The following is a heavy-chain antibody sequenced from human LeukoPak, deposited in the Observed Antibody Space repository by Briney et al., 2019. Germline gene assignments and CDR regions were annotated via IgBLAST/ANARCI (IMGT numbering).Heavy chain of an antibody. CDR2: INHSGST. CDR3: ARAPTVPTGTNDY. Sequence: SETLSLTCAVYGGSFSGYYWSWIRQPPGKGLEWIGEINHSGSTNYNPSLKSRVTISVDTSKNQFSLKLSSVTAADTAVYYCARAPTVPTGTNDYWGQGTLVTVSS. D-gene: IGHD4-17*01. J-gene: IGHJ4*02. V-gene: IGHV4-34*01. CDR1: GGSFSGYY.